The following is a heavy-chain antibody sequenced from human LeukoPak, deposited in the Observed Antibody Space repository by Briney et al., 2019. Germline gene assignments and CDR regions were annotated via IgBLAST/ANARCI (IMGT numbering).Heavy chain of an antibody. J-gene: IGHJ5*02. D-gene: IGHD6-19*01. V-gene: IGHV3-21*01. CDR1: GFIFSNFN. CDR3: ARDISGWNWFDP. CDR2: ISSSSSYI. Sequence: GGSLRLSCAASGFIFSNFNMHWIRQAPAQGLEWVSSISSSSSYIHYADSVKGRFTISRDNAKNSLYLQMNSLRAEDTAVYYCARDISGWNWFDPWGQGTLVTVSS.